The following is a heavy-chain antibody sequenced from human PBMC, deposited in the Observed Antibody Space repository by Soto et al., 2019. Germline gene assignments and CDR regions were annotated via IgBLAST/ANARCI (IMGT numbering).Heavy chain of an antibody. D-gene: IGHD2-21*02. CDR1: GGTFSGYA. Sequence: ASVKVSCKASGGTFSGYAISWVRQAPGQGLEWMGGIIPIFGTANYAQKFQGRVTITADESTSTAYMELSSLRSEDTAVYYCARDIVVVTATSGVSWFDPWGQGTLVTVSS. J-gene: IGHJ5*02. CDR2: IIPIFGTA. CDR3: ARDIVVVTATSGVSWFDP. V-gene: IGHV1-69*13.